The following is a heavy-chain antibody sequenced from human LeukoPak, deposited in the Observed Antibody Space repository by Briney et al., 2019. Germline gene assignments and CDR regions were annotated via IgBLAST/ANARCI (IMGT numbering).Heavy chain of an antibody. D-gene: IGHD6-13*01. Sequence: SGTLSLTCAVSGESISSSNWWTWVRQPPGKGLEWIGEIHHSGSTNYNPSLKSRIAISVDKSKNHFSLNLNSVTAADTAVYCCARVITAAGQLLWFDPWGLGTLVTVSS. J-gene: IGHJ5*02. V-gene: IGHV4-4*01. CDR3: ARVITAAGQLLWFDP. CDR1: GESISSSNW. CDR2: IHHSGST.